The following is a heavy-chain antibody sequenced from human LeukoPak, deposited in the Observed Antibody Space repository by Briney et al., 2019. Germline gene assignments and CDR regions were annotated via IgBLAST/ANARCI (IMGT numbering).Heavy chain of an antibody. V-gene: IGHV3-33*06. J-gene: IGHJ4*02. D-gene: IGHD3-22*01. CDR2: IWSDGSNK. Sequence: PGGSLRLSCEASGLTFSSYGMHWVRQAPGKGLEWVAVIWSDGSNKYYADSVKGRFAISRDNSKNTLYLQMNSLRAEDTAIYYCAKARIPSGNGYYSDWGQGTLVTVSS. CDR1: GLTFSSYG. CDR3: AKARIPSGNGYYSD.